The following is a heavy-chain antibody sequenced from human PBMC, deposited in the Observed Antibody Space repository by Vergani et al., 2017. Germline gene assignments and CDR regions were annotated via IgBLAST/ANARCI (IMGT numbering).Heavy chain of an antibody. CDR3: TRVGGGSYYYYYMDV. D-gene: IGHD3-16*01. Sequence: EVQLVESGGGLVQPGRSLRLSCTASGFTFGDYAMSWFRQAPGKGLEWVGFIRSKAYGGTTEYAASVKGRFTISRDDFKSIAYLQMNSLKTEDTAVYYCTRVGGGSYYYYYMDVWGKGTTVTVSS. V-gene: IGHV3-49*03. J-gene: IGHJ6*03. CDR2: IRSKAYGGTT. CDR1: GFTFGDYA.